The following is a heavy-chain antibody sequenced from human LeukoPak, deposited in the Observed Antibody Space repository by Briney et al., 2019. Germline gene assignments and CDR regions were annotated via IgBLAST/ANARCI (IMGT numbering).Heavy chain of an antibody. D-gene: IGHD2-21*02. V-gene: IGHV3-48*03. CDR3: ARANCGGDCWGAFDI. CDR2: ISSSGSTI. CDR1: GFTFSNYE. Sequence: GGSLRLSCAASGFTFSNYEMNWVRQAPGKGLEWVSYISSSGSTIYYADSVKGRFTISRDNAKNSLYLQMNSLRAEDTAVYYCARANCGGDCWGAFDIWGQGTMVTVSS. J-gene: IGHJ3*02.